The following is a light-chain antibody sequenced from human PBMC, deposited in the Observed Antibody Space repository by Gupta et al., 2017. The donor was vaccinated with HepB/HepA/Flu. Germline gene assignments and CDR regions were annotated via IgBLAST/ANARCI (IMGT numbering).Light chain of an antibody. CDR3: AAWDERLSGWV. CDR1: SSNIGRNY. Sequence: QSVVTQFRPQSGPPWQRDTINFSESSSNIGRNYVCWYQQLPGTAPKLLICHNDQRPSGVPDRFSASKAGTSASLVISGLRSEDDADYYCAAWDERLSGWVFGGGTKLTVL. CDR2: HND. J-gene: IGLJ3*02. V-gene: IGLV1-47*01.